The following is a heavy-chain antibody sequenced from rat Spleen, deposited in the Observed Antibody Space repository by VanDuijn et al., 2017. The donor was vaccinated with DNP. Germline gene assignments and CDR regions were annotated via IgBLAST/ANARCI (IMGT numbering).Heavy chain of an antibody. CDR1: GFSITSYY. CDR3: ARWGDYFDY. Sequence: EVQLQESGPGLVKPSQSLSLTCSVTGFSITSYYWGWIRQFPGNKMEYIGHISYSGRTNYNPSLKRRISITRDTSRNQFFLKLNSVTTEDTATYYCARWGDYFDYWGQGVMVTVSS. CDR2: ISYSGRT. J-gene: IGHJ2*01. V-gene: IGHV3-1*01.